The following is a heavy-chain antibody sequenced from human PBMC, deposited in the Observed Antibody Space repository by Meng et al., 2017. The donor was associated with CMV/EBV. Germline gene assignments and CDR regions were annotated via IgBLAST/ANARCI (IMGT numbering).Heavy chain of an antibody. CDR1: GFTFSNAW. CDR2: IYSGGST. Sequence: GESLKISCAASGFTFSNAWMSWVRQAPGKGLEWVSVIYSGGSTYYADSVKGRFTISRDNSKNTLYLQMNSLRAEDTAVYYCARPSEGYYYGMDVWGQGTTVTVSS. D-gene: IGHD2-2*01. V-gene: IGHV3-53*01. J-gene: IGHJ6*02. CDR3: ARPSEGYYYGMDV.